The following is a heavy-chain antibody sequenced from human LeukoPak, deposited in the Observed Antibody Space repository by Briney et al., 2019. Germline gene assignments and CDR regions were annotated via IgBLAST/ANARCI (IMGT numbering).Heavy chain of an antibody. CDR1: GGSLSTHH. V-gene: IGHV4-59*11. CDR3: ARGYDSSAYYPFNY. CDR2: ISDSGST. Sequence: SETLSLTCAVSGGSLSTHHWSWIRQSPGRGLEWIGYISDSGSTNYNPSLKSRVTISVDTSKNQFSLMLSSVTAADTAVYYCARGYDSSAYYPFNYWGQGTLVTVSS. D-gene: IGHD3-22*01. J-gene: IGHJ4*02.